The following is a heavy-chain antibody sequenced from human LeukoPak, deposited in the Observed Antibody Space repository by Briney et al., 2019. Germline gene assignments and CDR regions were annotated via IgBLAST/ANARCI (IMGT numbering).Heavy chain of an antibody. CDR3: AKDKDSYGNDF. D-gene: IGHD5-18*01. CDR2: TSYDGSHK. V-gene: IGHV3-30*18. CDR1: GFTLRCYS. J-gene: IGHJ4*02. Sequence: GGSLTLSCAPSGFTLRCYSMHWARQAPGKGLEWVAVTSYDGSHKNYADSVKGRFTISRDNSKNTLELQMSSLRAEDTAVYYCAKDKDSYGNDFWGQGTLVTVSS.